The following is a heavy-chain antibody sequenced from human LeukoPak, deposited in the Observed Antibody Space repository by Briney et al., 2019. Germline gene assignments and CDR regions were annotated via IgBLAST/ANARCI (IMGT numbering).Heavy chain of an antibody. Sequence: GEDLKLYCKGSGYSLTKYWIGWVRQMPGKGVEWMGMIYPGYSDNRYRPSFQGQVTISADKSTSTAYVQWSSLKASDSAMYYCAASTYGSGSYVAFDSWGQGTLVTVSS. J-gene: IGHJ4*02. V-gene: IGHV5-51*01. CDR3: AASTYGSGSYVAFDS. CDR1: GYSLTKYW. CDR2: IYPGYSDN. D-gene: IGHD3-10*01.